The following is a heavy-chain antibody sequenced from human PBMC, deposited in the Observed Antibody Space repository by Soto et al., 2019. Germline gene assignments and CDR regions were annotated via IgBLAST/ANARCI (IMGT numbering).Heavy chain of an antibody. CDR3: ARDRYGMDV. CDR2: ISYDGSNK. V-gene: IGHV3-30-3*01. J-gene: IGHJ6*02. Sequence: GGSLRLSCAASGFTFSSYAMHWVRQAPGKGLEWVAVISYDGSNKYYADSVKGRFTISRDNSKNTLYLQMNSLRAEDTAVYYCARDRYGMDVWGQGTTVTVSS. CDR1: GFTFSSYA.